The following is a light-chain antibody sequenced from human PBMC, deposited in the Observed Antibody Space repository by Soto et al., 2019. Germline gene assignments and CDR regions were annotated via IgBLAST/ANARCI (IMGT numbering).Light chain of an antibody. V-gene: IGLV2-14*01. J-gene: IGLJ2*01. Sequence: QSVLTQPASVSGSPGQSITISCTGTSSDVGGYNYVSWYQQHPGKAPKLMIYEVSNRPSGVSNRFSGSKSGNTASLTISGLQAEDEADYYCSSYTSSSTVVFGGGTQAHRP. CDR2: EVS. CDR1: SSDVGGYNY. CDR3: SSYTSSSTVV.